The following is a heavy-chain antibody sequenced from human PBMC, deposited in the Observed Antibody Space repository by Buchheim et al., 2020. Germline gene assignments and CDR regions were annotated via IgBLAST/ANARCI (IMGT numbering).Heavy chain of an antibody. CDR1: GGSISSGGYY. Sequence: QVQLQESGPGLVKPSQTLSLTCTVSGGSISSGGYYWSWIRQHPGKGLEWIGYIYYSGSTYYNPSLKSRVTISVDTSKKQFSLKLSSVTAADTAVYYCARVGAAPRGPSSGYRRGYFDYWGQGTL. J-gene: IGHJ4*02. D-gene: IGHD3-22*01. CDR2: IYYSGST. V-gene: IGHV4-31*03. CDR3: ARVGAAPRGPSSGYRRGYFDY.